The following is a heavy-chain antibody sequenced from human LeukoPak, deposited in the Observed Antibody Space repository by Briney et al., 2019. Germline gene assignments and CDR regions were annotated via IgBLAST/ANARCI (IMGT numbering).Heavy chain of an antibody. CDR2: IRSKAYGGTT. CDR3: TRDWDDYYDSSGFADDY. Sequence: GGSLRLSCAASGFTVSSNYMSWFRQAPGKGLEWVGFIRSKAYGGTTEYAASVKGRFTISRDDSKSIAYLQMNSLKTEDTAVYYCTRDWDDYYDSSGFADDYWGQGTLVTVSS. V-gene: IGHV3-49*03. CDR1: GFTVSSNY. D-gene: IGHD3-22*01. J-gene: IGHJ4*02.